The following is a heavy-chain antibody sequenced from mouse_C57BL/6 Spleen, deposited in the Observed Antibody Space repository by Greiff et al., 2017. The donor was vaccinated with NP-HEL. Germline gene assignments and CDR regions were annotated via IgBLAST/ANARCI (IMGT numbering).Heavy chain of an antibody. Sequence: EVQLVESGPGLVKPSQSLSLTCSVTGYSITSGYYWNWIRQFPGNKLEWMGYISYDGSNNYNPSLKNRISITRDTSKNQFFLKLNSVTTEDTATYYCARRDYDGFDYRGQGTTLTVSS. CDR3: ARRDYDGFDY. D-gene: IGHD2-4*01. CDR1: GYSITSGYY. J-gene: IGHJ2*01. V-gene: IGHV3-6*01. CDR2: ISYDGSN.